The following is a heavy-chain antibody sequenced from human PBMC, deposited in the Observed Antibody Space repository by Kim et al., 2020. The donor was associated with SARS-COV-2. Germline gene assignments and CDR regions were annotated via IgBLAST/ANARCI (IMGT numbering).Heavy chain of an antibody. CDR2: IKQDGSEK. CDR3: AREIVVVITSPVAFDI. J-gene: IGHJ3*02. Sequence: GGSLRLSCAASGFTFSSYWMSWVRQAPGKGLEWVANIKQDGSEKYYVDSVKGRFTISRDNAKNLLYLQMNSLRAEDTAVYYCAREIVVVITSPVAFDIWGQGTMVTVSA. CDR1: GFTFSSYW. D-gene: IGHD3-22*01. V-gene: IGHV3-7*03.